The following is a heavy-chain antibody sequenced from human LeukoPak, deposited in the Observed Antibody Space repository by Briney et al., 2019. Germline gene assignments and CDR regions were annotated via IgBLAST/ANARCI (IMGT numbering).Heavy chain of an antibody. D-gene: IGHD3-22*01. V-gene: IGHV4-39*01. CDR1: GDAITGSSYY. CDR3: ARQYYDRTGYYYFDY. CDR2: MYYSGST. Sequence: SSETLSLTCTVSGDAITGSSYYWGWIRQPPGKGLEWIGSMYYSGSTYSSPSLKSRVTMSADTSKNQFSLKLSSVSAADTAVYYCARQYYDRTGYYYFDYWDQGTLVSVSS. J-gene: IGHJ4*02.